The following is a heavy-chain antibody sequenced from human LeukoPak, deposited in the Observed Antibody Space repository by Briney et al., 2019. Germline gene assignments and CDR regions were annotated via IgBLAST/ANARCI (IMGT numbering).Heavy chain of an antibody. Sequence: SETLSLTCAVYGGSFSGYYWSWIRQPPGKGREWIGGINHSGSTNYNPSLKSRITISVDTSKNQFSLKLSSVTAADTAVYYCATHSRAPDMGAFDYWGQGTLVTVSS. CDR1: GGSFSGYY. J-gene: IGHJ4*02. D-gene: IGHD3-22*01. CDR2: INHSGST. V-gene: IGHV4-34*01. CDR3: ATHSRAPDMGAFDY.